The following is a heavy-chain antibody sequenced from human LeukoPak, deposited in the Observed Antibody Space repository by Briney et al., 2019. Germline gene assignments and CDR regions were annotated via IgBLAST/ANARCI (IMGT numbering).Heavy chain of an antibody. CDR1: GFTFNSFA. CDR3: VKSRKASTSRYSYGEGFDY. D-gene: IGHD5-18*01. V-gene: IGHV3-64*05. J-gene: IGHJ4*02. Sequence: GALRLSCSASGFTFNSFAIHWVRQAPGKGLEYVSGIRSNGGSTYYADSVKGRFTISRDNSKNTLYVQMSSLRAEDTAVYYCVKSRKASTSRYSYGEGFDYWGQGTLVTVSS. CDR2: IRSNGGST.